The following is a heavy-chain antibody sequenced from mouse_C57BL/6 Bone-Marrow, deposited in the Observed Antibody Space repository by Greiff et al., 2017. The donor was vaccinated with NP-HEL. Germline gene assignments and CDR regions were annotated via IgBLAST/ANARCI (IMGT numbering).Heavy chain of an antibody. CDR3: ARTAAVRDY. CDR2: IYPGDGDT. V-gene: IGHV1-82*01. Sequence: QVQLQQSGPELVKPGASVKISRKASGYAFSSFWMNWVKQRPGKGLEWIGRIYPGDGDTNYKGKFKGKATLTSDKSASTAYMKLSSQTSENSAVYCCARTAAVRDYWGQGTTLTVSS. D-gene: IGHD1-2*01. CDR1: GYAFSSFW. J-gene: IGHJ2*01.